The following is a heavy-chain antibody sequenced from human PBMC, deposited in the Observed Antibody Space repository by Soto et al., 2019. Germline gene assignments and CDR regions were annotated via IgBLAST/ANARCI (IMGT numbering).Heavy chain of an antibody. CDR3: ARGGDDYDGLDV. D-gene: IGHD3-16*01. CDR2: ISAFNGQT. CDR1: GYTFTSYG. V-gene: IGHV1-18*01. J-gene: IGHJ6*02. Sequence: QVQLVQSGDEVKKPGASVKVSCRASGYTFTSYGVSWVRQAPGQGLEWMGWISAFNGQTNYIQKVQGRVTLTTEAATRTADMELRRLRSDDTAVYYCARGGDDYDGLDVGGQGTTVTVSS.